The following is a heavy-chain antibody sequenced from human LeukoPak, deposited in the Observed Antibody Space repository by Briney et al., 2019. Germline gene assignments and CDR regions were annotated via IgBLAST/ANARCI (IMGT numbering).Heavy chain of an antibody. CDR3: AKGGTYAPLDY. V-gene: IGHV3-23*01. CDR2: ISSSGSDT. Sequence: GGSLRLSCAASGFTLSNPAMTWVRQAPGKGLEWVSAISSSGSDTIYTDSVKDRFTISRDNSRDTLYLQMNSLRAEDTALYYCAKGGTYAPLDYWGQGTLVTVSS. J-gene: IGHJ4*02. D-gene: IGHD3-16*01. CDR1: GFTLSNPA.